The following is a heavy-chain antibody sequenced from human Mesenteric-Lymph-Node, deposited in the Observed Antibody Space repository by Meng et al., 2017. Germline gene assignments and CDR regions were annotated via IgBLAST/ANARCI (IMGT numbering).Heavy chain of an antibody. CDR1: GFTFSSNW. CDR2: IYTSGST. CDR3: AREDYGDYVPEN. J-gene: IGHJ4*02. Sequence: GSLRLSCTASGFTFSSNWMSWIRQPAGKGLEWIGRIYTSGSTNYNPSLKSRVTMSVDTSKNQFSLKLSSVTAADTAVYYCAREDYGDYVPENWGQGTLVTVSS. V-gene: IGHV4-4*07. D-gene: IGHD4-17*01.